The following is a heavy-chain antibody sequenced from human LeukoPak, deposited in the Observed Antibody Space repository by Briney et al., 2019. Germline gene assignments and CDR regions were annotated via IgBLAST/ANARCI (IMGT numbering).Heavy chain of an antibody. CDR1: GYSISSGYY. CDR3: ARYRKTAYYYYYYMDV. D-gene: IGHD1-1*01. V-gene: IGHV4-38-2*02. CDR2: IYHSGST. J-gene: IGHJ6*03. Sequence: PSETLSLTCTVSGYSISSGYYCGWIRQPPGKGLEWIGIIYHSGSTYYDPSLKRRLTISVDTSKNQFSLQLSSVTAADTAVYYCARYRKTAYYYYYYMDVWGKGTTVTVSS.